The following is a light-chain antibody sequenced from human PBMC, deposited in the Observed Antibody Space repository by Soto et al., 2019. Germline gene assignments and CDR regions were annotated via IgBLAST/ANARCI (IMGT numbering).Light chain of an antibody. CDR3: SSYTSSSPYA. V-gene: IGLV2-14*01. J-gene: IGLJ1*01. Sequence: QSVLPQPASVSGSPGQSITISCTGTSRDVGGYNYVSWYQQHPGKAPKLMIYDVSNRPSGVSNRFSGSKSGNTASLTISGLQAEDEADYYCSSYTSSSPYAFGTGTKVTVL. CDR1: SRDVGGYNY. CDR2: DVS.